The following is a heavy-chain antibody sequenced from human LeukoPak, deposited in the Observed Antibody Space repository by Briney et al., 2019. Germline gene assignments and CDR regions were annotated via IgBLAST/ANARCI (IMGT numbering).Heavy chain of an antibody. J-gene: IGHJ3*02. CDR1: GFTLSSYW. Sequence: GGSLRLSCAASGFTLSSYWMHWVRQAPGKGLVWVSRINSDGSSTSYADSVQGRFTISRDNAKNTLYLQMNSLRAGDTAVYYCARGVWRDYYDFDIWGQGTMVTVSS. CDR2: INSDGSST. V-gene: IGHV3-74*01. D-gene: IGHD3-3*01. CDR3: ARGVWRDYYDFDI.